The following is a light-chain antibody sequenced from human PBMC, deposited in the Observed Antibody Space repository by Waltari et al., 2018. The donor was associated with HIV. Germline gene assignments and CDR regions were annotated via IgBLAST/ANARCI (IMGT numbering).Light chain of an antibody. CDR3: CSYASSTTLDV. V-gene: IGLV2-14*01. Sequence: QSALTQPASVSGSPGQSITISCTGTSSAVGGYNYVSWYQQHPGKAPKRLIYEVSNRPSGISNRFSGSKSGNTASLTISGLQAEDEADYYCCSYASSTTLDVFGGGTKLTVL. CDR1: SSAVGGYNY. J-gene: IGLJ2*01. CDR2: EVS.